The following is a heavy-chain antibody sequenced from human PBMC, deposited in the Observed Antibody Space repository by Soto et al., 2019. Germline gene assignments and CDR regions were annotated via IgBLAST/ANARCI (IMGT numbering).Heavy chain of an antibody. Sequence: SETLSLTCAVSGDSISSGYYWAWIRQPPGKGLEWIGYIYYSGSTYYNPSLKSRVTISVDTSKNQFSLKLSSVTAADTAVYYCARVNIAVAGTYDYWGQGTLVTVSS. V-gene: IGHV4-31*11. CDR3: ARVNIAVAGTYDY. CDR1: GDSISSGYY. CDR2: IYYSGST. J-gene: IGHJ4*02. D-gene: IGHD6-19*01.